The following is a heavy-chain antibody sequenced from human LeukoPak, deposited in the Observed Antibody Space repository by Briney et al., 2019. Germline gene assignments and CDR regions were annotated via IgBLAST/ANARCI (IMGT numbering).Heavy chain of an antibody. D-gene: IGHD2-2*01. Sequence: PGGPLRLSCAASGFTFSNYAMTRVRQAPGKGLEWVSTISGSSRSTYYAVSVKGRFTISRDNSKNTLYLQMNGLRAEDTATYFCAKDASGGDCSSTSCLGAFDYWGQGTLVTVSS. V-gene: IGHV3-23*01. CDR3: AKDASGGDCSSTSCLGAFDY. J-gene: IGHJ4*02. CDR2: ISGSSRST. CDR1: GFTFSNYA.